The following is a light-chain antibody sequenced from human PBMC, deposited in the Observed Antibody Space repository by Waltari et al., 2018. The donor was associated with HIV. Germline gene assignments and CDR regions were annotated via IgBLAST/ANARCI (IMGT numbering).Light chain of an antibody. CDR1: QSISTN. Sequence: EILMTQSPVTLSLSPGDRAAGSGRASQSISTNLAWYQHNPGHASRLLIYGASTRATGVPARFSGSGSGTEFTLTISSLQSEDFAVYYCQQYSTWPPLTFGGGTKVEIK. CDR2: GAS. J-gene: IGKJ4*01. V-gene: IGKV3-15*01. CDR3: QQYSTWPPLT.